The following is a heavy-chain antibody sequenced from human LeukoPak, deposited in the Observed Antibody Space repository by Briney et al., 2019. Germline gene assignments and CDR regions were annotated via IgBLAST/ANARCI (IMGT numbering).Heavy chain of an antibody. Sequence: ASVKVSCKASGYTFSDYYMHWVRQAPGQGLEWMGWINPNSGGTNYAQKFQGRVTMTRDTSISTAYMELSSLRSNDTAVYYCARGKGDYWGQGTLVTVSS. CDR2: INPNSGGT. CDR3: ARGKGDY. V-gene: IGHV1-2*02. CDR1: GYTFSDYY. J-gene: IGHJ4*02.